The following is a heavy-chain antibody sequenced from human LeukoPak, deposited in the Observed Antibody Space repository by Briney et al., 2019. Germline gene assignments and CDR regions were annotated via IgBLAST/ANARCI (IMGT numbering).Heavy chain of an antibody. Sequence: SQTLSLTCAISGDSVSSNSAAWNWIRQSPSRGLEWLGRTYYRSKWYNDYAVSVKSRITINPDTSKNQFSLKLSSVTAADTAVYYCARYGKGMRGYSYGPRFFDYWGQGTLVTVSS. D-gene: IGHD5-18*01. CDR1: GDSVSSNSAA. CDR3: ARYGKGMRGYSYGPRFFDY. J-gene: IGHJ4*02. V-gene: IGHV6-1*01. CDR2: TYYRSKWYN.